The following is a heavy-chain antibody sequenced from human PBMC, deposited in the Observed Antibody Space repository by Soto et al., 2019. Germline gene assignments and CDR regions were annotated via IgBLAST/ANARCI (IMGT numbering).Heavy chain of an antibody. Sequence: PGGSLRLSCAASGFTFSDYYMSWIRQAPGKGLEWVSYISSSSSYTNYADSVKGRFTISRDNAKNSLYLQMNILRAEDTAVYYCARTPDCTNAVCSAGFDYWGQGTLVTVSS. CDR1: GFTFSDYY. D-gene: IGHD2-8*01. J-gene: IGHJ4*02. CDR3: ARTPDCTNAVCSAGFDY. V-gene: IGHV3-11*06. CDR2: ISSSSSYT.